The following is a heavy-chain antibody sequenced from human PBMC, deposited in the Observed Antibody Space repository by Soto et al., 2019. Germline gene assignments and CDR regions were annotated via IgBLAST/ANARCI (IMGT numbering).Heavy chain of an antibody. J-gene: IGHJ4*02. Sequence: GGSLRLSCAASGFTFSSYAMSWVRQAPGKGLEWVSAISGSGGSTYYADSGKGRFTISRDNSKNTLYLQMNSLRAEDTAVYYCAKDMVRGVIEGYYFDYWGQGTLVTVSS. CDR2: ISGSGGST. D-gene: IGHD3-10*01. V-gene: IGHV3-23*01. CDR3: AKDMVRGVIEGYYFDY. CDR1: GFTFSSYA.